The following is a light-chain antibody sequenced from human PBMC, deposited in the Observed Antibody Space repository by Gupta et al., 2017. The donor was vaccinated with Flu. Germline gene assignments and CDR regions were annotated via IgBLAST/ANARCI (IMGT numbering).Light chain of an antibody. CDR1: SSVVGRYKY. V-gene: IGLV2-14*03. J-gene: IGLJ2*01. Sequence: QFALTQPASVSGSPGQSITISCTGTSSVVGRYKYVSWYQHHPGKAPQLIIFSVSKRPSGDSNRLSGSKSGDTASLTISWLQAEEEADYYCRSYSSSNKLRGFGGGTKLTV. CDR3: RSYSSSNKLRG. CDR2: SVS.